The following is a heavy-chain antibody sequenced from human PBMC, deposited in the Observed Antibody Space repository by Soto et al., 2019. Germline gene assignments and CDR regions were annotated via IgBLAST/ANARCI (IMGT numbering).Heavy chain of an antibody. D-gene: IGHD5-18*01. CDR3: ARMYGYSHGYLDY. CDR1: GYSISSGYY. V-gene: IGHV4-38-2*01. Sequence: SETLSLTCAVSGYSISSGYYWGWIRQPPGKGLEWIGSLYHSGSTSYNPSLKSRVTISVDTSKNQFSLKLTSVTAADTAVYYCARMYGYSHGYLDYWGQGTQVTVS. CDR2: LYHSGST. J-gene: IGHJ4*02.